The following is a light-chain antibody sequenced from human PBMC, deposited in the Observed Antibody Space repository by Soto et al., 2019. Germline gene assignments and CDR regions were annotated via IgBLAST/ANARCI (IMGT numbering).Light chain of an antibody. CDR1: RSVSSY. CDR2: DAS. V-gene: IGKV3-11*01. Sequence: EIVLTQSPATLSLSPGERATLSCRASRSVSSYLAWYQQKRGQAPRLLIYDASNRATGIPARFSGSGSGTDFTLTISSLEPEDFAVYYCQQHSNWPLTFGGGTKVEIK. CDR3: QQHSNWPLT. J-gene: IGKJ4*01.